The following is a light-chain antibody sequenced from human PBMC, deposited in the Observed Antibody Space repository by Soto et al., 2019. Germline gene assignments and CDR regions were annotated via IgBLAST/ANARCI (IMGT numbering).Light chain of an antibody. CDR1: QSVSSN. Sequence: EIVMTQSPATLSVSPGETVTLSCRASQSVSSNLAWYQQKPGQAPSLLIYGAFTRATGIPARFSASGSGTEFTLTISSLQSEDSAVYFCQQYYYWPPYTFGQGTKVDIK. V-gene: IGKV3-15*01. CDR3: QQYYYWPPYT. J-gene: IGKJ2*01. CDR2: GAF.